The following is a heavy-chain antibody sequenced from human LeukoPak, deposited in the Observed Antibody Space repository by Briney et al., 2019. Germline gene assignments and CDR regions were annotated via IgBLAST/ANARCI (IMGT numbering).Heavy chain of an antibody. CDR2: INPNSGDT. J-gene: IGHJ4*02. D-gene: IGHD5-18*01. CDR3: ARDRSPAPGRSYGRGHFDY. CDR1: GYTFTGYY. V-gene: IGHV1-2*02. Sequence: ASVKVSCKTSGYTFTGYYMHWVRQAPGQGIEWMGWINPNSGDTNYAQKFQGRVTMTRDTSINTAYMELSRLRSDDTAVYYCARDRSPAPGRSYGRGHFDYWGQGTLVTVSS.